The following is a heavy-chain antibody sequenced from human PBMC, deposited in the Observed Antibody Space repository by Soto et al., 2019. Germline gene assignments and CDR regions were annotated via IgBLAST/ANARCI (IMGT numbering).Heavy chain of an antibody. J-gene: IGHJ4*02. D-gene: IGHD2-8*01. V-gene: IGHV3-48*03. CDR2: ISGSGYII. CDR3: SGVLSYCTNCGCYSGSAY. CDR1: GFTFTSYE. Sequence: GGSLRLSCAVSGFTFTSYEMNWVRQTPGKGLEWLSYISGSGYIIYYSDSVKGRFTVSRDNAKNSLYLQMNSLRAEDTAVYYWSGVLSYCTNCGCYSGSAYWGQVT.